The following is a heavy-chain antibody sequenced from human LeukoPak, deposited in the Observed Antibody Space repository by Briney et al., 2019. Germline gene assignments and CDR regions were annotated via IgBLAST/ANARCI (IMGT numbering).Heavy chain of an antibody. V-gene: IGHV3-23*01. D-gene: IGHD3-22*01. CDR3: AKDRPNYYGSNGHYYKLNGDC. CDR2: ITSSGAPT. Sequence: QSGGSLRLSCAASGFTFSSYAMSWVRQAPGKGLEWVSSITSSGAPTYYAHSVKGRFTISRDNSDNTLYLQMNSLRAEDTAVYYCAKDRPNYYGSNGHYYKLNGDCWGQGTLVTVSS. J-gene: IGHJ4*02. CDR1: GFTFSSYA.